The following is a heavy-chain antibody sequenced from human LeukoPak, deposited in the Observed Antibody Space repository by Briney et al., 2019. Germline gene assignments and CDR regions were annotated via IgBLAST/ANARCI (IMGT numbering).Heavy chain of an antibody. D-gene: IGHD5-12*01. CDR1: GFTFSSYS. CDR2: ISSSSSYI. J-gene: IGHJ4*02. V-gene: IGHV3-21*01. Sequence: PGGSLRLSCAASGFTFSSYSMNWVRQAPGKGLEWVSSISSSSSYIYYADSVKGRFTISRDNAKNSLYLQMNSLRAEDTAVYYCAREFLVSGYEQELIPFWGQGTLVTVSS. CDR3: AREFLVSGYEQELIPF.